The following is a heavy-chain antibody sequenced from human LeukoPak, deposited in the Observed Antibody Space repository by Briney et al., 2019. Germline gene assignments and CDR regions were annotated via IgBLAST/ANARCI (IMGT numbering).Heavy chain of an antibody. CDR3: ARRAYCGGDCYLDY. J-gene: IGHJ4*02. CDR2: IYPGHSDT. CDR1: GYSFSSYW. D-gene: IGHD2-21*02. Sequence: GESLKISCKGSGYSFSSYWIGWVRQMPGKGLEWMGMIYPGHSDTRYSPSFRGQVTISADKSISTAYLQWSSLKASDTAMYYCARRAYCGGDCYLDYWGQGTLVTVSS. V-gene: IGHV5-51*03.